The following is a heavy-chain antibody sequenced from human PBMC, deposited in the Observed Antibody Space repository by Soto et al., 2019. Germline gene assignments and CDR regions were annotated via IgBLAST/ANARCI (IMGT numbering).Heavy chain of an antibody. V-gene: IGHV5-51*01. Sequence: GESLKISSKGSGYSFASYWIGWVRQMPGKGLEWMGIIYPGDSDTRYSSSFQGQVTIPADKSISTAYLQWSSLKASDTAMYYCARQGSADSTGYCSSTSCYGYWGQGTLVTVSS. J-gene: IGHJ4*02. CDR1: GYSFASYW. D-gene: IGHD2-2*03. CDR3: ARQGSADSTGYCSSTSCYGY. CDR2: IYPGDSDT.